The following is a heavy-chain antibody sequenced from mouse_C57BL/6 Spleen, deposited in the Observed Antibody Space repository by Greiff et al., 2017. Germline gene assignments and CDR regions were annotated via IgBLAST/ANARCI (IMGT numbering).Heavy chain of an antibody. CDR3: SRSGDWYFDV. CDR1: GFNIKDYY. Sequence: EVQLQQSGAELVKPGASVKLSCTASGFNIKDYYMHWVKQRTEQGLEWIGRIDPEDGETKYDAKFKGKATITADTSSNTAYLQLSSLTSEDTAVYYCSRSGDWYFDVWGTGTTVTVSS. CDR2: IDPEDGET. V-gene: IGHV14-2*01. D-gene: IGHD3-2*02. J-gene: IGHJ1*03.